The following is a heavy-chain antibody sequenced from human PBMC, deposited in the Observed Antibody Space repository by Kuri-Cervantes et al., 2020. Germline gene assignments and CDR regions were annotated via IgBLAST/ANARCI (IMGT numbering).Heavy chain of an antibody. J-gene: IGHJ4*02. Sequence: ASVKVSCKASGYTFTSYGISWVRQAPGQGLEWMGWISAYNGNTNYAQKLQGRVTMTTDTSTSTAYMELRSLRSDDTAVYYCARGRRIAAAGGGTFDYWGQGTLVTVSS. V-gene: IGHV1-18*01. CDR3: ARGRRIAAAGGGTFDY. CDR2: ISAYNGNT. D-gene: IGHD6-13*01. CDR1: GYTFTSYG.